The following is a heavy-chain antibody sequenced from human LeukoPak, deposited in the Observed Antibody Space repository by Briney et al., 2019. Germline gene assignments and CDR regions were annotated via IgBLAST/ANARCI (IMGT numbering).Heavy chain of an antibody. J-gene: IGHJ3*02. V-gene: IGHV5-51*01. Sequence: SGESLKISCKGSGYPFTSDWIGWARQMHGKGREWMAIIYPGESDTRYSPRFQGQVIISADKSISTAYLQWSSLKASGTAMYYCARGPGGSRTFDIWGQGTMVTVSS. CDR3: ARGPGGSRTFDI. CDR1: GYPFTSDW. CDR2: IYPGESDT. D-gene: IGHD3-10*01.